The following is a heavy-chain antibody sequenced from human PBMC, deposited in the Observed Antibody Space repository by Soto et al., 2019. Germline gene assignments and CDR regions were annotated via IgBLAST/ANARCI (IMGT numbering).Heavy chain of an antibody. D-gene: IGHD2-15*01. V-gene: IGHV4-39*01. CDR3: APLSVSLSGPYGIHV. CDR2: MFYIGLT. Sequence: ASETLSLTCSVSGYSVTSSDYYWAWIRQPPGKGLEWIGSMFYIGLTYYNPSLKSRVTLSVDTSKNQFSVRLNSVTAADTAVYYCAPLSVSLSGPYGIHVWGQGTTVTVSS. J-gene: IGHJ6*02. CDR1: GYSVTSSDYY.